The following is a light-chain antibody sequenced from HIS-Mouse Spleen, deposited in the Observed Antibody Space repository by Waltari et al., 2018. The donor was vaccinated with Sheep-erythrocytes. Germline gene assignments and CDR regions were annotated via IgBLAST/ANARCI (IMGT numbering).Light chain of an antibody. V-gene: IGLV2-14*02. CDR3: QAWDSSTYV. J-gene: IGLJ1*01. CDR1: SSDVGSYNL. CDR2: EGS. Sequence: QSALTQPASVSGSPGQSITISCTGTSSDVGSYNLVSWYQQHPGKAPKPMIYEGSKRPSGIPERFSGSNSGNTATLTISGTQAMDEADYYCQAWDSSTYVFGTGTKVTVL.